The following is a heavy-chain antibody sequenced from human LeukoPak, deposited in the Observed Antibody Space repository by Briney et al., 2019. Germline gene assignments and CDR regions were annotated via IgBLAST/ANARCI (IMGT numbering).Heavy chain of an antibody. CDR2: GYYSGST. D-gene: IGHD3-16*01. V-gene: IGHV4-39*01. Sequence: SETLSLTCTVSGGSISSSDSSYWGWIRQPPGKGLEWIGSGYYSGSTYYNPALNSRVTTSVDTSKNQFSLKLSSVTAADTAVYYCARHMKYYYYYMDVWGKGTTVTVSS. J-gene: IGHJ6*03. CDR3: ARHMKYYYYYMDV. CDR1: GGSISSSDSSY.